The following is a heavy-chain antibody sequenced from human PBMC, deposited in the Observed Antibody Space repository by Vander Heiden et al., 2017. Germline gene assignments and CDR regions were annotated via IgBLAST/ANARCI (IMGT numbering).Heavy chain of an antibody. V-gene: IGHV3-23*01. CDR3: AKMGITIFGVDYYFDY. CDR1: GFTFSSYA. Sequence: EVQLLESGGGLVKPGGSPRLSCAASGFTFSSYAMSWVRHAPGKGLEWVSAISGSCGSTYYADSVKGRFTISRDNSKNTLYLQMNSLRAEDTAVYYCAKMGITIFGVDYYFDYWGQGTLVTVSS. J-gene: IGHJ4*02. D-gene: IGHD3-3*01. CDR2: ISGSCGST.